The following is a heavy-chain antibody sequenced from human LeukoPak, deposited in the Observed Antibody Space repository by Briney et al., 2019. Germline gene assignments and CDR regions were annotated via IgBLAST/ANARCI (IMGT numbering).Heavy chain of an antibody. CDR3: ATHYDVLTGYAAAAFDI. V-gene: IGHV4-59*08. CDR1: GVSISPYY. J-gene: IGHJ3*02. D-gene: IGHD3-9*01. Sequence: KASETLSLTCTVSGVSISPYYWSWLRQPPGKGLEWIGYIYYSWTTHYNLSLESRVTISVDTSQNQFSLKLSSVTAADTAVYYCATHYDVLTGYAAAAFDIWGQGTMVTVSS. CDR2: IYYSWTT.